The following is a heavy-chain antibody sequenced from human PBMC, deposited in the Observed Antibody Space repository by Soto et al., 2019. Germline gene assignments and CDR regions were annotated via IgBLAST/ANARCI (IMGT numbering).Heavy chain of an antibody. V-gene: IGHV3-23*01. Sequence: EVQLLESGGDLIQPGGSLRLSCAASGFTFNIYAMTWVRQAPGKGLEWVSAISCYGDFTYYADSVEGRFTISRDNSKKTLYLQMNSVRAEDTAVYYCAQDRYLDHDSRGYLFDNWGQGTLVTVSS. D-gene: IGHD3-22*01. CDR1: GFTFNIYA. J-gene: IGHJ4*02. CDR2: ISCYGDFT. CDR3: AQDRYLDHDSRGYLFDN.